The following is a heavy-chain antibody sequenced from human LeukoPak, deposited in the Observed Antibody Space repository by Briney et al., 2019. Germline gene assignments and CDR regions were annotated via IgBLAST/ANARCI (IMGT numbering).Heavy chain of an antibody. V-gene: IGHV1-69*13. D-gene: IGHD3-10*01. Sequence: SVKVSCKASGGTFSSYAISWVRQAPGQGLEWMGGIIPIFGTANYAQKFQGRVTITADESTSTAYMELSSLRSEDTAVYYCARFPSVTSGMGNWFDPWAREPWSPSPQ. CDR2: IIPIFGTA. CDR3: ARFPSVTSGMGNWFDP. CDR1: GGTFSSYA. J-gene: IGHJ5*02.